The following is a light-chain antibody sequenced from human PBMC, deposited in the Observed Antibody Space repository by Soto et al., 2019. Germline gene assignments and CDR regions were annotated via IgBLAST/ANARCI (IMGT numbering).Light chain of an antibody. CDR2: SNN. CDR3: AAWDDSLSAVV. J-gene: IGLJ2*01. Sequence: QSVLTQPPSASGTPGQRVTISCSGSSSNIGSNYVYWYQQLPGTAPKLLIYSNNQRPSGVPDRFFGSKSGTSASLAISGLRSEDEADYYCAAWDDSLSAVVFGGGTKLTVL. V-gene: IGLV1-47*02. CDR1: SSNIGSNY.